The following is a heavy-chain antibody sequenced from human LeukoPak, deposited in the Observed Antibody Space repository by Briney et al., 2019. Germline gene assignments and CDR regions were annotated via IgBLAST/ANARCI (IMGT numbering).Heavy chain of an antibody. Sequence: PGGSLRLSCAASGFTFSSYAMSWVRQAPGKGPEWVPAISGSGGSTYYADSVKGRFTISRDNSKNTLYLQMNSLRAEDTAVYYCAKDPPYGDFYFDYWGQGTLVTVSS. CDR1: GFTFSSYA. J-gene: IGHJ4*02. D-gene: IGHD4-17*01. V-gene: IGHV3-23*01. CDR2: ISGSGGST. CDR3: AKDPPYGDFYFDY.